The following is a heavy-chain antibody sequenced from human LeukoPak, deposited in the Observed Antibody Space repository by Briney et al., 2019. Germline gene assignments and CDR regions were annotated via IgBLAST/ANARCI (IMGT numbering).Heavy chain of an antibody. Sequence: PSETLSLTCTVSGASVSTDNYYWGWLRQPPGKGLEWIVCIYYSGSTNYDPSLKSRVTISVDTSKKQFALKLSSVSAADTAVYYCARVRVEMATITVFDYWGQGTLVTVSS. V-gene: IGHV4-61*01. CDR1: GASVSTDNYY. CDR2: IYYSGST. D-gene: IGHD5-24*01. J-gene: IGHJ4*02. CDR3: ARVRVEMATITVFDY.